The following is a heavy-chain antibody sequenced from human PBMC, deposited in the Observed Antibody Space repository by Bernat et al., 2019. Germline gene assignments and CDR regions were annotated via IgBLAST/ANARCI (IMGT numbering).Heavy chain of an antibody. Sequence: QVQLVESGGGLVKPGGSLRLSCAASGFTFSDYYMSWIRQAPGKGLDWVSYISSSSSYTNYADSVKGRFTISRDNAKNSLYLQMNSLRAEDPDVYYCERGTSTSAPYMDVWGKGTTVTVSS. J-gene: IGHJ6*03. CDR3: ERGTSTSAPYMDV. V-gene: IGHV3-11*05. CDR2: ISSSSSYT. CDR1: GFTFSDYY.